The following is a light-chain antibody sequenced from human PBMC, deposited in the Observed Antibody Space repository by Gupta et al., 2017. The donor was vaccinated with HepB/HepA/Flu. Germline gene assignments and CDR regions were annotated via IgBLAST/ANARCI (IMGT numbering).Light chain of an antibody. V-gene: IGLV10-54*04. CDR1: SNNVGNQG. CDR3: SAWDSSLNVWV. J-gene: IGLJ2*01. CDR2: RTN. Sequence: QAGLTQLPSVSNVLRQAATSTCTGNSNNVGNQGSAWLQQHQGHPPKLLSYRTNNRPSGISERFSASRSGNTASLTIAGLQPEDEADYYCSAWDSSLNVWVFGGGTKVTVL.